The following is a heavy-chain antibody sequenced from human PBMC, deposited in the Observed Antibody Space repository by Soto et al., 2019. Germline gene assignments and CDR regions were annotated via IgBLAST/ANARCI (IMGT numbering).Heavy chain of an antibody. V-gene: IGHV3-30-3*01. CDR2: ISYDGSNK. Sequence: GGSLRLSCAASGFTFSSYAMHWVRQAPGKGLEWVAVISYDGSNKYYADSVKGRFTISRDNSKNTLYLQMNSLRAEDTAVYYCAREGEVYYGGNLESYYFDYWGQGTLVTVSS. CDR1: GFTFSSYA. CDR3: AREGEVYYGGNLESYYFDY. J-gene: IGHJ4*02. D-gene: IGHD4-17*01.